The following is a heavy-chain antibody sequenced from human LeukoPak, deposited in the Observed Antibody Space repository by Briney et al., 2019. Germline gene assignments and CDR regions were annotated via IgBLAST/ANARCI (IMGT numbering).Heavy chain of an antibody. Sequence: GGSLRLSCAASGFTFYTYGMSWVRQAPGKGLQWVSRISGSGDRTDYADSVKGRFTISRDNSKNTLYLQMNSLGAEDTALYYCAKDRVVIRWLKLWSPSDSWGQGTLVTVSS. V-gene: IGHV3-23*01. J-gene: IGHJ4*02. CDR3: AKDRVVIRWLKLWSPSDS. CDR2: ISGSGDRT. CDR1: GFTFYTYG. D-gene: IGHD2-21*01.